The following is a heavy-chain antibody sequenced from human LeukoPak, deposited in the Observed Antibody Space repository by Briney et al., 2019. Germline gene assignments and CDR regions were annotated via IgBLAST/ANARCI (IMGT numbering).Heavy chain of an antibody. CDR2: IIGSGGST. Sequence: GGSLRLSCAASGFTFSTYAMSWVRQAPGKGLEWVSVIIGSGGSTYYADSVKGRFTISRDNSKNTLYLQMNSLRAEDTAVYYCARELYYGMDVWGQGTTVTVSS. J-gene: IGHJ6*02. CDR1: GFTFSTYA. V-gene: IGHV3-23*01. CDR3: ARELYYGMDV.